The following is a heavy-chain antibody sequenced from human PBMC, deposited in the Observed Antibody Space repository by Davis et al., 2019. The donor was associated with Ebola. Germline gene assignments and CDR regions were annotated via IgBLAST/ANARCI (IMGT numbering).Heavy chain of an antibody. CDR2: IYTGDSDT. CDR3: ASLRRTITGMDDGFDI. Sequence: GESLKISCKDSGNSFATHWIGWVRQTPGKGLDWMGIIYTGDSDTRYSPSFRGQVTISADKSIKTAFLQWSSLKASDTAMYYCASLRRTITGMDDGFDIWGQGTMVTVSS. CDR1: GNSFATHW. V-gene: IGHV5-51*01. J-gene: IGHJ3*02. D-gene: IGHD2-8*02.